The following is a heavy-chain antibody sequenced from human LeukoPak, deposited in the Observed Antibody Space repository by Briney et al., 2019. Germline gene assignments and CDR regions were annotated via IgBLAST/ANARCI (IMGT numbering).Heavy chain of an antibody. CDR1: GGSISSYY. CDR2: IYYSGST. CDR3: ARDAADNWNRGYGMDV. V-gene: IGHV4-59*01. Sequence: PSETLSLTCTVSGGSISSYYWSWIRQPPGKGLEWIGYIYYSGSTNYNPSLKSRVTISVDTSKNQFSLKLSSVTAADTAVYYCARDAADNWNRGYGMDVWGQGTTVTVSS. J-gene: IGHJ6*02. D-gene: IGHD1-20*01.